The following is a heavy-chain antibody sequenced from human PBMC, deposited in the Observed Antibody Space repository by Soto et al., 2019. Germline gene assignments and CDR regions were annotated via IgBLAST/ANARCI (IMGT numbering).Heavy chain of an antibody. Sequence: GGSLRLSCAASGFSFSNFAMSWVRQAPGTGLEWVSSISGSGDKTYYLDSVKGRFTISRDNSKNTLYLHMNSLGAEDTAVYFCAKDYASTWYWYFDPWGQGTLVTVS. J-gene: IGHJ5*02. CDR2: ISGSGDKT. V-gene: IGHV3-23*01. CDR1: GFSFSNFA. CDR3: AKDYASTWYWYFDP. D-gene: IGHD6-13*01.